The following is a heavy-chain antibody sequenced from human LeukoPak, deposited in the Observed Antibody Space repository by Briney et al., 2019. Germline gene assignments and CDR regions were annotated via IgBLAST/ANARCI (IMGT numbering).Heavy chain of an antibody. CDR2: ISGSGGST. CDR1: GVTFSGYA. D-gene: IGHD6-6*01. V-gene: IGHV3-23*01. CDR3: AKDQPLSSSSEPDY. J-gene: IGHJ4*02. Sequence: PVVPRILSYAATGVTFSGYAKIWVRQAPGKGLEWVSAISGSGGSTYYADSVKGRFTISRDNSKNTLYLQMNSLRAEDTAVYYCAKDQPLSSSSEPDYWGQGTLVTVSS.